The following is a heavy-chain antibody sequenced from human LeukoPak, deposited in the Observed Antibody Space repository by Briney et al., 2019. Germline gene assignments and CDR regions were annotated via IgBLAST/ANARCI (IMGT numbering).Heavy chain of an antibody. Sequence: PSETLSLTCTVSGDSISSGGYYWSWIRQHPGKGLEWIGYIYYSGITDYNPSLKSRVTISLGTSKNQFSLKLSSVTAADTAVYYCARGANWGSPDYWGQGTLVTVSS. CDR2: IYYSGIT. CDR1: GDSISSGGYY. J-gene: IGHJ4*02. CDR3: ARGANWGSPDY. V-gene: IGHV4-61*08. D-gene: IGHD7-27*01.